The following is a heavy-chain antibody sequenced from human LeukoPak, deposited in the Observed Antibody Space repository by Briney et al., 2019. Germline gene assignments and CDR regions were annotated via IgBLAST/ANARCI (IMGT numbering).Heavy chain of an antibody. CDR1: GFTFSSYE. D-gene: IGHD3-10*01. V-gene: IGHV3-48*03. CDR2: ISSSGSTI. CDR3: ARDRLWFGELFPMFDY. J-gene: IGHJ4*02. Sequence: PGGSLRLSCAASGFTFSSYEMNWVRQAPGKGLEWVSYISSSGSTIYYADSVKGRFTISRDNAKNSLYLQMNSLRAEDTAVYYCARDRLWFGELFPMFDYWGQGTLVTVSS.